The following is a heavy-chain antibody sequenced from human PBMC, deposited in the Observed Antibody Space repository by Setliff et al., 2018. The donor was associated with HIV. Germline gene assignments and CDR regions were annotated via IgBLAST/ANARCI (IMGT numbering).Heavy chain of an antibody. V-gene: IGHV1-46*01. Sequence: ASVKVSCKASGFTFTSYYMHWVRQAPGQGLEWMGVINPNGGSTSYSQVFQGRVTMTTDTSTSTAYMELRSLRSDDTAVYYCARAPKTRSGILDHWGQGNLVTVSS. D-gene: IGHD3-3*01. CDR3: ARAPKTRSGILDH. J-gene: IGHJ4*02. CDR1: GFTFTSYY. CDR2: INPNGGST.